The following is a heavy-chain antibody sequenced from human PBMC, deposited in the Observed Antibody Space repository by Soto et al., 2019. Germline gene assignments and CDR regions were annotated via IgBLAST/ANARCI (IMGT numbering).Heavy chain of an antibody. D-gene: IGHD3-22*01. V-gene: IGHV5-51*01. CDR2: IYPGDSDA. CDR3: ARSTWPDSSGYYSFDY. J-gene: IGHJ4*02. CDR1: GYSFTNYW. Sequence: PGESLKISCKGSGYSFTNYWIGWVRQMPGKGLEWMGIIYPGDSDARYSPSFQGQVTISVDKSINTAYLQWRSLKASDTAMYSCARSTWPDSSGYYSFDYWGQGTLVTVSS.